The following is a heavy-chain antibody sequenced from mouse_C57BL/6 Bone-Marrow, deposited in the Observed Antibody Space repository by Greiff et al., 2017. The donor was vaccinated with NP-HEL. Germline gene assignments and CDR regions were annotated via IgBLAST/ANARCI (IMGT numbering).Heavy chain of an antibody. CDR2: IRLKSDNYAT. CDR3: TNYYGRGAVDY. Sequence: EVKLQESGGGLVQPGGSMKLSCVASGFTFSNYWMNWVRQSPEKGLEWVAQIRLKSDNYATHYAESVKGRFTISRDDSKSSVYLQMNNLRAEDTGIYYCTNYYGRGAVDYWGQGTSVTVSS. J-gene: IGHJ4*01. V-gene: IGHV6-3*01. CDR1: GFTFSNYW. D-gene: IGHD1-2*01.